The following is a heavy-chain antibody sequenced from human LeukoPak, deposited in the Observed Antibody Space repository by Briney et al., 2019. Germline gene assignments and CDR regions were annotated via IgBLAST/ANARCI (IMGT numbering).Heavy chain of an antibody. D-gene: IGHD3-10*01. Sequence: EASVKVSCKPSGYTFTSYYMHWVRQAPGQGLEWMGIINPSGGSTSYPQKFQGRVTMTRDTSTSTVFMELSSLRSDDTAVYYCARTDYYGSGSYYNRNPAYWGQGTLVTVSS. CDR2: INPSGGST. CDR1: GYTFTSYY. CDR3: ARTDYYGSGSYYNRNPAY. V-gene: IGHV1-46*01. J-gene: IGHJ4*02.